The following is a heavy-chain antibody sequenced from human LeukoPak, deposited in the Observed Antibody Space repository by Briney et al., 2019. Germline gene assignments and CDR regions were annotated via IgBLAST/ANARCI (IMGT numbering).Heavy chain of an antibody. J-gene: IGHJ4*02. CDR2: IRYDGSNK. V-gene: IGHV3-30*02. Sequence: RAGGSLRLSCAASGFTFSSYGMHWVRQAPGKGLEWVAFIRYDGSNKYYADSVKGRFTISRDNARNSLYLQMNSLRAEDTAVYYCARDARYSSSWHWSFDYWGQGTLVTVSS. CDR3: ARDARYSSSWHWSFDY. D-gene: IGHD6-13*01. CDR1: GFTFSSYG.